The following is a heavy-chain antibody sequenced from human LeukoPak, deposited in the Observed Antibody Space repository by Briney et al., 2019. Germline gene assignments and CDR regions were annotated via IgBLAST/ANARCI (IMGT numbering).Heavy chain of an antibody. D-gene: IGHD4-17*01. Sequence: GGSLRLSCAASGFTFSSYAMSWVRQAPGKGLEWVSVVSGSGGHTYYADSVKGRFTISRDNSKNTLYLQMNSLRAEDTAVYYCAREKDYGDPPLDYYYYGMDVWGQGTTVTVSS. V-gene: IGHV3-23*01. CDR3: AREKDYGDPPLDYYYYGMDV. J-gene: IGHJ6*02. CDR1: GFTFSSYA. CDR2: VSGSGGHT.